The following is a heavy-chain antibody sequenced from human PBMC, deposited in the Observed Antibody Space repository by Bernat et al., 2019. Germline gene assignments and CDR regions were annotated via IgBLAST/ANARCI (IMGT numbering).Heavy chain of an antibody. CDR1: GYTFTSYY. Sequence: QVQLVQSGAEVKKPGASVKVSCKASGYTFTSYYMHWVRQAPGQGLEWMGIINPSGGSTSYAQKFQGRVTMTRDTSTSTVYMELSSLRSEDTAVYYCAREASYYDSSGYYSDNAFDIWGQGTMVTVSS. CDR3: AREASYYDSSGYYSDNAFDI. J-gene: IGHJ3*02. CDR2: INPSGGST. D-gene: IGHD3-22*01. V-gene: IGHV1-46*01.